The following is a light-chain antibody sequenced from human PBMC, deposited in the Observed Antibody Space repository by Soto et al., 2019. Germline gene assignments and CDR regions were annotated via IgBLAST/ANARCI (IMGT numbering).Light chain of an antibody. CDR3: QQYNNWPPWT. V-gene: IGKV3-15*01. CDR1: QSVSSN. CDR2: GAS. Sequence: EIGTTQSPATVSVSPGERATLSCRASQSVSSNLAWYQQKPGQAPRLLIYGASTRATGIPARFSGSGSGTEFTLTISSLQSEDFAVYYCQQYNNWPPWTFGQGSKVDIK. J-gene: IGKJ1*01.